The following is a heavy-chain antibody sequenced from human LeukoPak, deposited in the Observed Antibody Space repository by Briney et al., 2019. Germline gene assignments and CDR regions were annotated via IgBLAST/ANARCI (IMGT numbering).Heavy chain of an antibody. Sequence: SETLSLTCTVSRGSTSTYYWSWIRQPAGKGLEWIGRIYPSGNTNFNPSLMSRVTMSIDTSKNQFSLKLKSVTAADTAVYYCARGGYYGSGNDFRFDPWGQGTLVTVSS. CDR1: RGSTSTYY. CDR3: ARGGYYGSGNDFRFDP. J-gene: IGHJ5*02. CDR2: IYPSGNT. V-gene: IGHV4-4*07. D-gene: IGHD3-10*01.